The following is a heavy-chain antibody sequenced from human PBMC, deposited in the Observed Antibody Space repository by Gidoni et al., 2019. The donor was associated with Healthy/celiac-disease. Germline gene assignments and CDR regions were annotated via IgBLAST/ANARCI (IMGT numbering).Heavy chain of an antibody. J-gene: IGHJ4*02. CDR3: AKGRDIVATIRVLFDY. CDR2: ISSSGCST. D-gene: IGHD5-12*01. V-gene: IGHV3-23*01. CDR1: GFPCSSYA. Sequence: EVQLLESGGGLVQPGGSLSLSCAASGFPCSSYALSWVRQAPGKGLEWVSAISSSGCSTYYADSVKGRFNIARDKSKNTLYLQMNRLRAEDTAVYYCAKGRDIVATIRVLFDYWGQGTLVTVSS.